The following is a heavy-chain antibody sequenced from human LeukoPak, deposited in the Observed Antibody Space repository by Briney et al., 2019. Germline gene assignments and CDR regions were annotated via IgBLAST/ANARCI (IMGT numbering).Heavy chain of an antibody. D-gene: IGHD5-18*01. CDR3: AKGDTAMADYGMDV. CDR1: GFTFSSYA. J-gene: IGHJ6*02. Sequence: AGGSLRLSCAASGFTFSSYAMSWVRQAPGKGLEWVSAISGSGGSTYYADSVKGRFTISRDNSKNTLYLQMNSLRAEDTAVYYCAKGDTAMADYGMDVWGQGTTVTASS. V-gene: IGHV3-23*01. CDR2: ISGSGGST.